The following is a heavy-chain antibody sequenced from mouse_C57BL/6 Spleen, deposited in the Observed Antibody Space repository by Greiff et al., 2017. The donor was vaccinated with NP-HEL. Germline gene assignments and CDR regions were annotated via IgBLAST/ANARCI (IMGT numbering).Heavy chain of an antibody. J-gene: IGHJ4*01. CDR2: IRNKANGYTT. D-gene: IGHD1-1*01. CDR3: ARNYYGSGDYYAMDY. Sequence: EVHLVESGGGLVQPGGSLSLSCAASGFTFTDYYMSWVRQPPGKALEWLGFIRNKANGYTTEYSASVKGRFTISRDNSQSILYLQMNALRAEDSATYYCARNYYGSGDYYAMDYWGQGTSVTVSS. CDR1: GFTFTDYY. V-gene: IGHV7-3*01.